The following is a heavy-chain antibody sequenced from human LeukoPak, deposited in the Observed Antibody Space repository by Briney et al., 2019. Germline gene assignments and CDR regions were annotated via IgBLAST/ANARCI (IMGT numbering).Heavy chain of an antibody. V-gene: IGHV3-23*01. CDR3: AKGLSIAARPIYLSYYSMDV. D-gene: IGHD6-6*01. Sequence: PGGSLRLSCAASGFTFSSYAMSWVRQAPGKGLEWVSGIRDGGGDTYYADSVKGRFTISRDNSKNTLYLRVNSLRAEDTAIYYFAKGLSIAARPIYLSYYSMDVWDQGPTVSVSS. CDR1: GFTFSSYA. CDR2: IRDGGGDT. J-gene: IGHJ6*02.